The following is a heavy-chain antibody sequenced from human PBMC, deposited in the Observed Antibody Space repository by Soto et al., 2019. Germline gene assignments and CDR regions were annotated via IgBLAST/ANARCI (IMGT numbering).Heavy chain of an antibody. CDR2: ISAYNGNT. D-gene: IGHD3-22*01. J-gene: IGHJ3*02. CDR1: GYTFTSYG. V-gene: IGHV1-18*01. CDR3: ASAGDSSAWGLEAAFDI. Sequence: QVQLVQSGAEVKKPGASVKVSCKASGYTFTSYGISWVRQAPGQGLEWMGWISAYNGNTNYAQKLQGRVTMTTDTSTSTAYMEQRSLRSDDPAVDYCASAGDSSAWGLEAAFDIWGQGTMVTVSS.